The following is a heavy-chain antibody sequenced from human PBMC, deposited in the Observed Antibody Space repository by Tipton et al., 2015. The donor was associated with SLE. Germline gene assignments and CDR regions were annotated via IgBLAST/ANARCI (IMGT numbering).Heavy chain of an antibody. J-gene: IGHJ6*03. CDR2: IYTGGST. V-gene: IGHV3-66*01. CDR1: GFIVNSNY. CDR3: ARDYSSGWYGNYMDV. D-gene: IGHD6-19*01. Sequence: SLRLSCAASGFIVNSNYMMWVRQAPEKGLEWVSVIYTGGSTYYADSMRGRVTISRDNAKNTLYLQMNSLRAEDSAVYYCARDYSSGWYGNYMDVWGIGTTVTVSS.